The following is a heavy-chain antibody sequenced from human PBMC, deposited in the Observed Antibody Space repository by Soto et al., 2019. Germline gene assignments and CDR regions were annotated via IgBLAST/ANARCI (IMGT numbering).Heavy chain of an antibody. CDR3: ARQGITIFGVDDYYYYYMDV. D-gene: IGHD3-3*01. Sequence: QVQLVQSGAEVKKPGASVKVSCKASGYTFTSYGISWVRQAPGQGLERMGWFSAYNGNTNYAQKLQGRVTITTDTSTSTAYMELRSLRPDDSAVYYCARQGITIFGVDDYYYYYMDVWGKGTTVTVSS. CDR1: GYTFTSYG. J-gene: IGHJ6*03. V-gene: IGHV1-18*01. CDR2: FSAYNGNT.